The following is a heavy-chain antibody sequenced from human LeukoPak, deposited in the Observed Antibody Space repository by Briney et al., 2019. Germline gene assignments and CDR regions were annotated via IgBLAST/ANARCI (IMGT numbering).Heavy chain of an antibody. D-gene: IGHD6-19*01. CDR2: SYYSEST. V-gene: IGHV4-39*01. J-gene: IGHJ4*02. Sequence: SETLSLTCTVSGGSISSSCYYWGWIRQPPGKGLEWIGRSYYSESTYYNPSLKSRVTISVDTSKNLFSLRLSSVTASDTAVYYCARHPSFIQAVASVGIDNWGQGALVTVCS. CDR1: GGSISSSCYY. CDR3: ARHPSFIQAVASVGIDN.